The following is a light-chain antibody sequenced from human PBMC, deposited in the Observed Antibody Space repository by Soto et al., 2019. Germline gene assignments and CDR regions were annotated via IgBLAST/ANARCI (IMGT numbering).Light chain of an antibody. CDR2: AAS. Sequence: DIQMTQSPSSLSASVGDRVTVPCRASQSISNYLNWYQQKPGKAPKLLIYAASSLQSGVPSRFSGSGSGTNFTLTISSLPPEDCATYYCQQSYFTPPTFGGGTKVEIK. CDR3: QQSYFTPPT. J-gene: IGKJ4*02. V-gene: IGKV1-39*01. CDR1: QSISNY.